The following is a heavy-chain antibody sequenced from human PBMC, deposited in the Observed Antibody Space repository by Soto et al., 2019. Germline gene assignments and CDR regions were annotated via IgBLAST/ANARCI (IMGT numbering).Heavy chain of an antibody. CDR3: ARGSPRVVVVAATIWFDP. D-gene: IGHD2-15*01. CDR2: ISAYNGNT. V-gene: IGHV1-18*01. Sequence: GASVKVSCKASGYTFTSYGISWVRQAPGQGLEWMGWISAYNGNTNYAQKLQGRVTMTTDTSTSTAYMELRSLRSDDTAVYYCARGSPRVVVVAATIWFDPWGQGTLVTVSS. CDR1: GYTFTSYG. J-gene: IGHJ5*02.